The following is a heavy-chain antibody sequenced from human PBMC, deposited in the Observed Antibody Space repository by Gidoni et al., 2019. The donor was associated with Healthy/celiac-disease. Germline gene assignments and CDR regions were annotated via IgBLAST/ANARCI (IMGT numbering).Heavy chain of an antibody. J-gene: IGHJ2*01. CDR2: IKQDGSEK. D-gene: IGHD3-3*01. CDR1: GFTFSSYW. V-gene: IGHV3-7*01. CDR3: ARDTTLRVEWLSRYFDL. Sequence: EVQLVESGGGLVQPGGSLRLSCAASGFTFSSYWMSWVRQAPGKGLEWVANIKQDGSEKYYVDSVKGRFTISRDNAKNSLYLQMNSLRAEDTAVYYCARDTTLRVEWLSRYFDLWGRGTLVTVSS.